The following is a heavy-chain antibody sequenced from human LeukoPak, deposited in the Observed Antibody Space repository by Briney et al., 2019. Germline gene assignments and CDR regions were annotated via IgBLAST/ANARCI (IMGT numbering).Heavy chain of an antibody. CDR1: GGSVSSGSYY. J-gene: IGHJ4*02. V-gene: IGHV4-61*01. D-gene: IGHD3-16*01. CDR2: IYYSGST. Sequence: PSETLSLTCTVSGGSVSSGSYYWSWIRQPPGKGLEWIGYIYYSGSTNYNPSLKSRVTISVDTSKNQFSLKLSSVTAADTAVYYCARGRRGEDYWGQGTLVTVSS. CDR3: ARGRRGEDY.